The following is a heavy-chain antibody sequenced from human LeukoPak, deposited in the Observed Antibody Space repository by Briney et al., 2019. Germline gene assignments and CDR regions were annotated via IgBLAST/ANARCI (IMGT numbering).Heavy chain of an antibody. J-gene: IGHJ6*04. CDR2: INHSGST. CDR1: GGSFSGYY. V-gene: IGHV4-34*01. CDR3: ATYYYGMDV. Sequence: SETLSLTCAVYGGSFSGYYWSWIRQPPGKGLEWIGEINHSGSTNYNPSLKSRVTISADTSKNQFSLKLSSVTAADTAVYYCATYYYGMDVWGKGTTVTVSS.